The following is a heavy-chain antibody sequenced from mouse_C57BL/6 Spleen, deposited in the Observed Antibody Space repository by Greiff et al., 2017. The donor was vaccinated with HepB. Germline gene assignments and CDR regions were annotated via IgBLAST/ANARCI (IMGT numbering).Heavy chain of an antibody. CDR1: GFTFSSYA. V-gene: IGHV5-9-1*02. CDR2: ISSGGDYI. CDR3: TRDGSSVGFAY. Sequence: EVKVEESGEGLVKPGGSLKLSCAASGFTFSSYAMSWVRQTPEKRLEWVAYISSGGDYIYYADTVKGRFTISRDNARNTLYLQMSSLKSEDTAMYYCTRDGSSVGFAYWGQGTLVTVSA. D-gene: IGHD1-3*01. J-gene: IGHJ3*01.